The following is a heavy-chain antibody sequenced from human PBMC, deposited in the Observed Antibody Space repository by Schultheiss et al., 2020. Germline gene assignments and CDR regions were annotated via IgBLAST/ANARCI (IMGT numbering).Heavy chain of an antibody. V-gene: IGHV3-53*01. CDR1: GFTVSSNY. J-gene: IGHJ4*02. Sequence: SCAASGFTVSSNYMSWVRQPPGKGLEWVSILYSGGTTYYADSVQGRFTISRDNSKNTLYLQMNSLRAEDTAVYYCAKGGLYCGGDCINIWGQGTLVTVSS. CDR3: AKGGLYCGGDCINI. D-gene: IGHD2-21*02. CDR2: LYSGGTT.